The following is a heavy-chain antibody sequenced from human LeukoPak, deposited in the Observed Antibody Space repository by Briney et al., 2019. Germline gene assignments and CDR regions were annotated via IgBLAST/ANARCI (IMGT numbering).Heavy chain of an antibody. Sequence: SETLSLTCTVSGGSISSYYWSWIRQPPGKGLEWIGYIYSSGSTNYNPSLKSRVTISVDTSKNQFSLKLSSVTAADTAVYYCARARNYYDSSGFYYEGDAFDIWGQGTMVTVSS. CDR3: ARARNYYDSSGFYYEGDAFDI. CDR2: IYSSGST. V-gene: IGHV4-59*01. J-gene: IGHJ3*02. D-gene: IGHD3-22*01. CDR1: GGSISSYY.